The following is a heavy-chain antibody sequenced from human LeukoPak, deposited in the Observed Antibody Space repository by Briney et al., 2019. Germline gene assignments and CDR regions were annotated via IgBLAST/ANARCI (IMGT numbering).Heavy chain of an antibody. Sequence: PGGSLRLSCAASGFTFSSYAMSWVRQAPGKGLEWVSAISGSGGSTYYADSVKGRFTISRDNSKNMPYLQMNSLTAEDTAVYYCAKGCGDFSYSFDYWGQGTLVTVSS. CDR3: AKGCGDFSYSFDY. D-gene: IGHD4-17*01. J-gene: IGHJ4*02. CDR1: GFTFSSYA. CDR2: ISGSGGST. V-gene: IGHV3-23*01.